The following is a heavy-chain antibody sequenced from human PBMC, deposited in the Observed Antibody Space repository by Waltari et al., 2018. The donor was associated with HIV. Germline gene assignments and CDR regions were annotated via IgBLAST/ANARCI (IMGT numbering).Heavy chain of an antibody. CDR3: VRGGEGTYGDY. V-gene: IGHV3-21*01. D-gene: IGHD3-16*01. Sequence: DVQLVESGGGLVKPGGSLRLACAGSGFSFSYHSMSWVRQAPGKGLEWVSSISRDSRYIYYADSVKGRFTISRDNARNSLFLQMNSLRADDTAVYYCVRGGEGTYGDYWGQGTLVTVSS. J-gene: IGHJ4*02. CDR2: ISRDSRYI. CDR1: GFSFSYHS.